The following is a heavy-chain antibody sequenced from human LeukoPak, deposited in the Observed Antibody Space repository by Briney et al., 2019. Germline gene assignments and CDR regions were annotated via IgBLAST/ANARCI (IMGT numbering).Heavy chain of an antibody. D-gene: IGHD4-17*01. CDR3: ARRAGEYSHPYDY. CDR2: IYIGGNT. J-gene: IGHJ4*02. CDR1: GFTVSINS. Sequence: PGGSLRLSCTVSGFTVSINSMSWVRQAPGKGLEWVSFIYIGGNTHYSDSVKGRFTISRDNSKNTLYLQMNSLRAEDTAVYYCARRAGEYSHPYDYWGQGTLVTVSS. V-gene: IGHV3-53*01.